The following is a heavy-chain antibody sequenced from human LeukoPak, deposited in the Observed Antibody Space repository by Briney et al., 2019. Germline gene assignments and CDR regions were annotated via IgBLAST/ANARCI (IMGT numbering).Heavy chain of an antibody. CDR1: GGSISSGDYY. CDR3: AREDIVERAFDI. J-gene: IGHJ3*02. CDR2: IYYSGST. Sequence: PSQTLSLTCTVSGGSISSGDYYWSWIRQPPGKGLEWIGYIYYSGSTYYNPSLKNRVTISVDTSKNQFSLKLSSVTAADTAVYYCAREDIVERAFDIWGQGTMDTVSS. D-gene: IGHD5-12*01. V-gene: IGHV4-30-4*01.